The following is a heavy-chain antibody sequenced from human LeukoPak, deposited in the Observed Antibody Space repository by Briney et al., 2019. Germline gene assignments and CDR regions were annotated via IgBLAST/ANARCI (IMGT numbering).Heavy chain of an antibody. Sequence: ASVKVSCKASGGTFSSYAISWVRQAPGQGLEWMGRIIPILGIANYAQKFQGRVTITADKSTSTAYMELSSLRSEDTAVYYCARGREYSSSWYYYYYGMDVWGQGTTVTVSS. D-gene: IGHD6-13*01. V-gene: IGHV1-69*04. CDR2: IIPILGIA. CDR1: GGTFSSYA. J-gene: IGHJ6*02. CDR3: ARGREYSSSWYYYYYGMDV.